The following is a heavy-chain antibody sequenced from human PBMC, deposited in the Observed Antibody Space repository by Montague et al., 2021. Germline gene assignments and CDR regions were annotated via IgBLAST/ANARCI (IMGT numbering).Heavy chain of an antibody. V-gene: IGHV4-4*02. D-gene: IGHD2-2*03. Sequence: SETLSLTCAVSGGSISSINWCSWVRQPPGKGLEWIGEILHTGSTNYNPSLKSRVTISVDKPKNQFSLKLSSVTAAATAVYYCARDNGYCNITSCSPLTYWGQGTLVTVSS. CDR3: ARDNGYCNITSCSPLTY. CDR1: GGSISSINW. CDR2: ILHTGST. J-gene: IGHJ4*02.